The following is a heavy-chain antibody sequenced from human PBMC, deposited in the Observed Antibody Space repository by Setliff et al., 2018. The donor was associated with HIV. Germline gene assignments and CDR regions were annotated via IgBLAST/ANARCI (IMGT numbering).Heavy chain of an antibody. CDR1: GFSINITIYY. CDR2: IYHTFIT. J-gene: IGHJ4*02. V-gene: IGHV4-39*01. D-gene: IGHD3-3*01. Sequence: SYTLSLTCTFSGFSINITIYYFFFILHPPLNGFYWILIIYHTFITYYKPSLKSRFTISVDTSKNQFSLRLSSVSAGDTAVYYCARSIVTVASGYYYFEYWGKGTLVTV. CDR3: ARSIVTVASGYYYFEY.